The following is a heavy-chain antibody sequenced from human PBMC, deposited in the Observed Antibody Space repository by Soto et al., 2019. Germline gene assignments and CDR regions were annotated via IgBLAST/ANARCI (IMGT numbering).Heavy chain of an antibody. Sequence: GGSLRLSCTASGFTFSSYAMNWVRQAPGKGLEWVSVISGSGGSTYYADSVKGRFTISRDNSKNTLYLQMNSLRAEDTAVYYCAKEIQHKRAYCGGDCPSFFDYWGQGTLVTVSS. V-gene: IGHV3-23*01. CDR2: ISGSGGST. D-gene: IGHD2-21*02. CDR1: GFTFSSYA. J-gene: IGHJ4*02. CDR3: AKEIQHKRAYCGGDCPSFFDY.